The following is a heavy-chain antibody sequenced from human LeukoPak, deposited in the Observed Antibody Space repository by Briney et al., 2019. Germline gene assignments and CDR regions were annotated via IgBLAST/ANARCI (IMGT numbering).Heavy chain of an antibody. CDR1: GFTFSGYG. V-gene: IGHV3-33*01. J-gene: IGHJ4*02. CDR2: IWYDGSHE. CDR3: ARGRGCSSTSCSYYLDY. Sequence: GRSLRLSCAASGFTFSGYGMHWVRQAPGKGLEWVAVIWYDGSHEYYADSVKGRFTISRDNSKNTLNLQMDSLRVEDTAVYYCARGRGCSSTSCSYYLDYWGQGTLVTVSS. D-gene: IGHD2-2*01.